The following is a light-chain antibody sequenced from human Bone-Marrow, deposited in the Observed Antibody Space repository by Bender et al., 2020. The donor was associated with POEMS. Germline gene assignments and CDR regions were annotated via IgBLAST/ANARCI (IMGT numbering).Light chain of an antibody. CDR3: SSYAGSRPLV. V-gene: IGLV2-14*03. CDR1: SSDIGGYNF. J-gene: IGLJ1*01. Sequence: QSALTQPASVSGSPGQSITISCTGTSSDIGGYNFVSWYQQHPGRAPKFLIYDVRYRPSGVSNRFSGSKSGNTASLTISGLQAEDEADYYCSSYAGSRPLVFGTGTKVTVL. CDR2: DVR.